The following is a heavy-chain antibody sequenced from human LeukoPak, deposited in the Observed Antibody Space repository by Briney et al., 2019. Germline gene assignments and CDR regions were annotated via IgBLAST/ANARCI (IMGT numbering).Heavy chain of an antibody. V-gene: IGHV4-61*08. J-gene: IGHJ4*02. CDR1: GGFLTDGDYY. Sequence: PSETLSLTCTASGGFLTDGDYYWGWVRQSPGTGLHWLATTWRGASLNSRVTISLDTSQNQFSLRLASVTASDTAVYYCARGPYSGYTLRPLDYWGQGTLVTVSS. CDR3: ARGPYSGYTLRPLDY. CDR2: TWRG. D-gene: IGHD5-12*01.